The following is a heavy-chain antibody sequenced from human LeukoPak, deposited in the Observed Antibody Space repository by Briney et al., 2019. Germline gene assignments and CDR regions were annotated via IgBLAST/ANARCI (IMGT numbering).Heavy chain of an antibody. J-gene: IGHJ3*02. CDR2: IYHSGST. D-gene: IGHD6-6*01. Sequence: PSETLSLTCAVYGGSFSGYYWSWIRQPPGKGLEWIGYIYHSGSTYYNPSLKSRVTISVDRSKNQFSLKLSSVTAADTAVYYCARVKGLAAFDIWGQGTMVTVSS. V-gene: IGHV4-34*01. CDR3: ARVKGLAAFDI. CDR1: GGSFSGYY.